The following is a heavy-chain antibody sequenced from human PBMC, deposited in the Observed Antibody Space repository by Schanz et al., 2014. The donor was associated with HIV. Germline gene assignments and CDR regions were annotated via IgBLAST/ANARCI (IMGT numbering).Heavy chain of an antibody. Sequence: QVQLVESGGGVVQPGRSLRLSCAASGFTFSSYGIHWVRQAPGKGLEWVAVISYDGSNKYYADSVKGRFTISRDNSKNTLYLQMNSLRAEDTAVYYCARGEYRGGSEAFDIWGRGTMVTVSS. CDR1: GFTFSSYG. V-gene: IGHV3-30*03. J-gene: IGHJ3*02. CDR3: ARGEYRGGSEAFDI. CDR2: ISYDGSNK. D-gene: IGHD6-19*01.